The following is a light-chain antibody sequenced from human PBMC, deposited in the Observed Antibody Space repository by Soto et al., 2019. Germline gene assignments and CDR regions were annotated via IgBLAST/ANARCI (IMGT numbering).Light chain of an antibody. V-gene: IGLV2-14*03. CDR2: DVR. CDR3: SSYTSSSTVI. Sequence: QSVLTQPASVSGSPGQSITISCTGTSSDVGGYNFVSWYQQHPGKAPKFIIYDVRNRPSGVSNRFSGSRSGNTASLPISGLQAEDEADYYCSSYTSSSTVIFGGGTKLTVL. CDR1: SSDVGGYNF. J-gene: IGLJ2*01.